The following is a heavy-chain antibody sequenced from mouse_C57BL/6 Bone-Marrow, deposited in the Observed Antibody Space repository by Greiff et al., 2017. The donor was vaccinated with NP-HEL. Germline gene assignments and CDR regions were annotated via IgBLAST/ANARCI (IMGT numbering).Heavy chain of an antibody. CDR1: GYTFTSYW. Sequence: VQLQQPGAELVKPGASVKLSCKASGYTFTSYWMHWVKQRPGQGLEWIGMIHPNSGSTNYNEKFKSKATLTVDKSSSTAYMQLSSLTAEDSAVYYCAKQARDSSVLHTSFDYWGQGTTLTVSS. D-gene: IGHD3-2*02. CDR3: AKQARDSSVLHTSFDY. J-gene: IGHJ2*01. V-gene: IGHV1-64*01. CDR2: IHPNSGST.